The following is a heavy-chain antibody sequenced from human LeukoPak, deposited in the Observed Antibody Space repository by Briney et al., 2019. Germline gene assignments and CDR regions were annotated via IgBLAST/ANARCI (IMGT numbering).Heavy chain of an antibody. CDR3: ARVLGSTMVRGVINWFDP. J-gene: IGHJ5*02. CDR1: GGTFSSYA. D-gene: IGHD3-10*01. V-gene: IGHV1-69*06. CDR2: IIPIFGTA. Sequence: SVKVSCKASGGTFSSYAISWVRQAPGQGLEWMGGIIPIFGTANYAQKFQGRVTITADKSTSTAYMELSSLRSEDTAVYYCARVLGSTMVRGVINWFDPWGQGTLVTASS.